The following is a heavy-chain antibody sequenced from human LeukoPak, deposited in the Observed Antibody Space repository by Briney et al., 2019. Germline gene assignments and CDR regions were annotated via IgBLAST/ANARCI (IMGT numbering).Heavy chain of an antibody. CDR2: TYTSGST. V-gene: IGHV4-4*07. D-gene: IGHD3-9*01. Sequence: SETLSLTCTVSGGSISSYYWSWIRQPAGKGLEWIGRTYTSGSTNYNPSLKSRVTMSVDTSKNQFSLKLSSVTAADTAVYYCARDYDILTGYYGGDAFDIWGQGTMVTVSS. CDR1: GGSISSYY. CDR3: ARDYDILTGYYGGDAFDI. J-gene: IGHJ3*02.